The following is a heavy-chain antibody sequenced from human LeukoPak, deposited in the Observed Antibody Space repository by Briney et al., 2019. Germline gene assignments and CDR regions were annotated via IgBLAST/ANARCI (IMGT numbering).Heavy chain of an antibody. D-gene: IGHD6-19*01. Sequence: PSGTLSLTCAVSGDSITSHSWWSWVRQPPGKGLEWIGEVHHGGASNYDPSLESRVTISVDKSKNRFPLNLRSVTAADTATYYCASHVTVLGTRGFDFWGRGTLVTVS. J-gene: IGHJ4*02. CDR1: GDSITSHSW. V-gene: IGHV4-4*02. CDR3: ASHVTVLGTRGFDF. CDR2: VHHGGAS.